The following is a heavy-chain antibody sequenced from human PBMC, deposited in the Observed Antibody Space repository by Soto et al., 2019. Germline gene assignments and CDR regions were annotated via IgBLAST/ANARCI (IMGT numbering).Heavy chain of an antibody. D-gene: IGHD5-18*01. J-gene: IGHJ5*02. Sequence: QVQLQESGPGLVKPSATLSLTCTVSGGSISSYYLRWIRQPPGKGLEWIGYIYYSGSTNYNPALKSRVARSVDTSKNQFARKLSSVTAADTAVYYCARGQDTAMVSKYNWFDPGGRGNLGTVSS. CDR3: ARGQDTAMVSKYNWFDP. CDR1: GGSISSYY. V-gene: IGHV4-59*01. CDR2: IYYSGST.